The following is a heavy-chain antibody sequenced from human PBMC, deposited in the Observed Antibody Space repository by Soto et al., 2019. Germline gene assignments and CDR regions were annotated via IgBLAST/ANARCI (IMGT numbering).Heavy chain of an antibody. CDR3: ARDSPRHSSSQYGMDV. D-gene: IGHD6-6*01. CDR1: GFTFSSYD. Sequence: PGGSLRLSCAASGFTFSSYDMHWVRQATGKGLEWVSAIGTAGDTYYPGSVKGRFTIPRENAKNSLYLQMNSLRAGDTAVYYCARDSPRHSSSQYGMDVWGQGTTVTVSS. CDR2: IGTAGDT. J-gene: IGHJ6*02. V-gene: IGHV3-13*01.